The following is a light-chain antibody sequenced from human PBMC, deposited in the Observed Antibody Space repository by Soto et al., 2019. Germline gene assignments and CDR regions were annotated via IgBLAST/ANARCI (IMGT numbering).Light chain of an antibody. V-gene: IGKV3-15*01. J-gene: IGKJ5*01. CDR3: QHYNNWPPIT. CDR1: QNVANY. CDR2: DAS. Sequence: EIVLTQSPATLSLSPGERATLYCRASQNVANYLDWYQQKPGQAPRLLIYDASTRATGVPARFSGSGSGTEFTLTISSLQSEDFAVYYCQHYNNWPPITFGQGTRLEI.